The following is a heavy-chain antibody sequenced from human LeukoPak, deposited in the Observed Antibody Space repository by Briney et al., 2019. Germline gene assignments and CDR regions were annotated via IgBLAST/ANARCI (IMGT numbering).Heavy chain of an antibody. V-gene: IGHV4-39*01. J-gene: IGHJ3*02. CDR2: IYYSGST. D-gene: IGHD3-22*01. CDR3: ARQGPLYYYDSSGYYFDAFDI. Sequence: SETLSLTCTVSGGSISSSSYYWGWIRQPPGKGLEWIGSIYYSGSTYYNPSLKSRVTISVDTSKNQFSLKLSSVTAADTAVYYCARQGPLYYYDSSGYYFDAFDIWGQGTMVTVSS. CDR1: GGSISSSSYY.